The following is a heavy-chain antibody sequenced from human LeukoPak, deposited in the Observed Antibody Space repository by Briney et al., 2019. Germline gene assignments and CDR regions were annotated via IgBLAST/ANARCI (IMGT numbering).Heavy chain of an antibody. CDR3: ARALGGREDY. CDR1: GFTFSDHY. D-gene: IGHD2-15*01. Sequence: PGGSLRLXCAASGFTFSDHYMDWVRQAPGKGLEWVGRTRNKANSYTTEYAASVKGRFTISRDDSKNSLYLQMNSLKTEDTAVYYCARALGGREDYWGQGTLVTVSS. J-gene: IGHJ4*02. CDR2: TRNKANSYTT. V-gene: IGHV3-72*01.